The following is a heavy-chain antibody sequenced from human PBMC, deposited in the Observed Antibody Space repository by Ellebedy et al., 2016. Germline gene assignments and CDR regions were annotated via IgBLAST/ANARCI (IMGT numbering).Heavy chain of an antibody. CDR3: ARTSGYSSGWYSRQGRDY. V-gene: IGHV4-34*01. CDR2: INHSGST. CDR1: GGSFSGYY. J-gene: IGHJ4*02. Sequence: SETLSLTCAVYGGSFSGYYWSWIRQPPGKGLEWIGEINHSGSTNYNPSLKSRVTISVDTSKNQFSLKLSSVTAADTAVYYCARTSGYSSGWYSRQGRDYWGQGTLVTVSS. D-gene: IGHD6-19*01.